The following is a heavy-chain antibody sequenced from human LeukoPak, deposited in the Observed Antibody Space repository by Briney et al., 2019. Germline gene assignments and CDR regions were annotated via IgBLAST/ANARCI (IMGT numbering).Heavy chain of an antibody. CDR3: GMSGDRVPLQDDVFDV. CDR2: IYPGDSDT. J-gene: IGHJ3*01. D-gene: IGHD1-26*01. Sequence: GESLKISCKGSGYSFTGYWIGWVRQMPGKGLEWMGIIYPGDSDTRYSPSFQGQVTISADKSISTAYLQWSSLQASDTAMYYCGMSGDRVPLQDDVFDVWGQGTMVTVST. V-gene: IGHV5-51*01. CDR1: GYSFTGYW.